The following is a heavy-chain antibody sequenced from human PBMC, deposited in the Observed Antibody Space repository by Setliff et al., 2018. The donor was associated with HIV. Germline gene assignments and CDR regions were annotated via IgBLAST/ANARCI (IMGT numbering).Heavy chain of an antibody. CDR2: IHSSGST. J-gene: IGHJ4*02. CDR1: GDSVNDRSYF. Sequence: PSETLSLTCTVSGDSVNDRSYFWGWIRQPPGKGLEWIGYIHSSGSTIYSASLKSRVSISVDTSKNQFPLKLSSVTAADMAVYYCARDYCYRDHRTFECHYFDYWGQGTLVTVSS. CDR3: ARDYCYRDHRTFECHYFDY. V-gene: IGHV4-61*01. D-gene: IGHD3-16*02.